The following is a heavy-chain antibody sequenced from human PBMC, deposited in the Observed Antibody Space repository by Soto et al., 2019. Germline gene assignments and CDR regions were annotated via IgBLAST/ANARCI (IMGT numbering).Heavy chain of an antibody. CDR1: GFPISGPDS. D-gene: IGHD4-17*01. V-gene: IGHV4-38-2*02. Sequence: SETLTLTCLVSGFPISGPDSWGCIRQPPGKGLEWSGSISHTGTTSYSPSLTSRVSISVDTSKNQLSLKLTSVTPADTAVYSRARVTMVMRDSDHFGVDVWGHGTTVTASS. CDR3: ARVTMVMRDSDHFGVDV. J-gene: IGHJ6*02. CDR2: ISHTGTT.